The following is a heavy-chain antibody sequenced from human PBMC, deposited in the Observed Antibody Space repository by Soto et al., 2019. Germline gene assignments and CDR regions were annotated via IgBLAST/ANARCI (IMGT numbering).Heavy chain of an antibody. V-gene: IGHV1-18*01. D-gene: IGHD2-2*01. J-gene: IGHJ4*02. CDR2: ISPYNGDT. CDR1: GYSFTNYD. CDR3: ARYCSSTSCDHYFEY. Sequence: ASVKVSCKASGYSFTNYDISWVRQAPGQGLEWMGWISPYNGDTNYAQRLQGRVTMTTDTSTSTAYMELRSLRSDDTAVYYCARYCSSTSCDHYFEYWGQGTLVIVSS.